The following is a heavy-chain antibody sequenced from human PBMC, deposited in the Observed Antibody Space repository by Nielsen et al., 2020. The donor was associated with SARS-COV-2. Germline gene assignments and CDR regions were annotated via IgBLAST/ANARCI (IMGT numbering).Heavy chain of an antibody. J-gene: IGHJ3*02. CDR3: AREGYYYGSGSYFDI. D-gene: IGHD3-10*01. CDR1: GFTFSDYY. V-gene: IGHV3-11*01. CDR2: ISSSGSTI. Sequence: GESLKISCAASGFTFSDYYMSWIRQAPRKGLEWVSYISSSGSTIYYADSVKGRFTISRDNAKNSLYLQMNSLRAEDTAVYYCAREGYYYGSGSYFDIWGQGTMVTVSS.